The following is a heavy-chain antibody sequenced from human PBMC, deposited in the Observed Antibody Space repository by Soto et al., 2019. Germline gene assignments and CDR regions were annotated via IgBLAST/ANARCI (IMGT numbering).Heavy chain of an antibody. CDR1: GGSVSSSSYY. CDR3: GRLEGLAPISQCFDY. Sequence: SETLSLTCTVSGGSVSSSSYYWGWVRQPPGKGLEWIGSVYYSGSTYYNPSLESRVTISVDKSKNQFTLKLMSLSAADTAVYYCGRLEGLAPISQCFDYWGQGALVTVS. CDR2: VYYSGST. D-gene: IGHD3-9*01. J-gene: IGHJ4*02. V-gene: IGHV4-39*01.